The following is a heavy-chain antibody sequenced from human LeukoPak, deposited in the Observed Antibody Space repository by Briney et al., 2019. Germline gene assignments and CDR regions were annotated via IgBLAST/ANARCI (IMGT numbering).Heavy chain of an antibody. CDR1: GFTLSRYG. J-gene: IGHJ4*02. D-gene: IGHD3-22*01. Sequence: GGSLRLSCAASGFTLSRYGMNWVRQAPGKGLVWVSRINSEGSSTTYADSVKGRFTISRDNAKNTLILQMNSLGAEDTAVYYCARDYYSRFDYWGQGTLVTVSS. V-gene: IGHV3-74*01. CDR2: INSEGSST. CDR3: ARDYYSRFDY.